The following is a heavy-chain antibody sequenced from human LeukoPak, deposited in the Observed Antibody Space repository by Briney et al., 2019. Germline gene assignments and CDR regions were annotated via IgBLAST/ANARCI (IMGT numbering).Heavy chain of an antibody. CDR3: ARDPGYCSTTSCYKFFDY. Sequence: GGSLRLSCAASGFNFFTYGMHWVRQAPGKGLEWVALIWSDGGDKYYADSVKGRFTVSRDNAKNSLYLQMNSLRAEDTAVYYCARDPGYCSTTSCYKFFDYWGQGTLVTVSS. D-gene: IGHD2-2*02. V-gene: IGHV3-33*01. CDR1: GFNFFTYG. CDR2: IWSDGGDK. J-gene: IGHJ4*02.